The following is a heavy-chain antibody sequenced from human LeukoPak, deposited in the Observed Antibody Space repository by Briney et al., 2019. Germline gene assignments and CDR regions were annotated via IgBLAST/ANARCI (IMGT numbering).Heavy chain of an antibody. Sequence: ASVKVSCKASGYTFTDYYMHWVRQAPGQGLEWMGWINPNSGGTNYAQKFQGRVTMTSDTSISTAYMEVSRLRSDDTAVYYCARLRWRDDYWGQGTLVTVSS. CDR1: GYTFTDYY. CDR2: INPNSGGT. V-gene: IGHV1-2*02. J-gene: IGHJ4*02. D-gene: IGHD4-23*01. CDR3: ARLRWRDDY.